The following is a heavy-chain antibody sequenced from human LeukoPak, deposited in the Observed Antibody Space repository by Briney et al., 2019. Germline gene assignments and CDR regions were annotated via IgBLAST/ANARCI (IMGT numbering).Heavy chain of an antibody. D-gene: IGHD3-10*01. CDR3: AKGRFGELFQFDY. J-gene: IGHJ4*02. CDR1: GFTFSSYA. CDR2: ISGSGGSS. Sequence: GGSLRLSCVASGFTFSSYAMSWVRQAPGKGLEWVSVISGSGGSSYYADSMKGRFTISRDNSKNTVYLRMNSLRAEDTAVHYCAKGRFGELFQFDYWGRGTLVTVSS. V-gene: IGHV3-23*01.